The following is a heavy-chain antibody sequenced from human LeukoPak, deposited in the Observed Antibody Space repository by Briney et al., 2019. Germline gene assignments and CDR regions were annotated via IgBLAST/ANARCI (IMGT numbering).Heavy chain of an antibody. CDR1: GYTFTSYG. J-gene: IGHJ5*02. CDR3: ARAKNNNWFNWFDP. CDR2: ISAYNGNT. Sequence: ASVKGSCKASGYTFTSYGISWVRQAPGQGLEWMGWISAYNGNTNYAQKLQGRVTMTTDTSTSTAYMELRSLRSDDTAVYYCARAKNNNWFNWFDPWGQGTLVTVSS. D-gene: IGHD1-1*01. V-gene: IGHV1-18*01.